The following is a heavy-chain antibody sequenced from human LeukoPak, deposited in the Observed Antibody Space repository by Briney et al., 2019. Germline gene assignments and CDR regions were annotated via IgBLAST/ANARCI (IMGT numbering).Heavy chain of an antibody. D-gene: IGHD2-2*01. CDR2: INHSGST. Sequence: PSETLSLTCAVYGGSFSGYYWSWIRRPPGKGLEWIGEINHSGSTNYNPSLKSRVTISVDTSKNQFSLKLSSVTAADTAVYYCARGGNCSSTSCYWFDPWGQGTLVTVSS. V-gene: IGHV4-34*01. CDR1: GGSFSGYY. CDR3: ARGGNCSSTSCYWFDP. J-gene: IGHJ5*02.